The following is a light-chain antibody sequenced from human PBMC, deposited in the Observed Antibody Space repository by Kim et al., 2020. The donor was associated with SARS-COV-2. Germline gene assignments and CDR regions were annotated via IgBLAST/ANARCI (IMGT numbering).Light chain of an antibody. CDR2: GKN. CDR1: SLRSDY. J-gene: IGLJ2*01. V-gene: IGLV3-19*01. Sequence: SELPQDPAVSVALGQTVRITCQGDSLRSDYATWYQQKPGQAPILVIYGKNNRPSGIPDRFSGSSSGNTASLTITGTQAGDEADYYCNSRDSNDNVVFGGGTKLTVL. CDR3: NSRDSNDNVV.